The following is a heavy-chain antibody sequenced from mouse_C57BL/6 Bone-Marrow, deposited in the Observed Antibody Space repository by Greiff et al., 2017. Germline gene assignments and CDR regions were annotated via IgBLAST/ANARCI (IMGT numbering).Heavy chain of an antibody. Sequence: EVQRVESGGGLVKPGGSLTLSCAASGFTFSDYGMHWVRQAPEKGLEWVAYISSGSSTIYYADTVKGRFTISRDNAKNTLFLQMSSLRSEDTAMYYCARRNYRIAMDYWGQGTSVTVSS. CDR1: GFTFSDYG. V-gene: IGHV5-17*01. CDR3: ARRNYRIAMDY. D-gene: IGHD2-1*01. CDR2: ISSGSSTI. J-gene: IGHJ4*01.